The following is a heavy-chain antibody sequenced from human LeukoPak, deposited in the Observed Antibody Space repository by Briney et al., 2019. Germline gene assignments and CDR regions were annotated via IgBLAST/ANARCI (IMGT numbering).Heavy chain of an antibody. J-gene: IGHJ4*02. CDR2: ISYDGSNK. Sequence: GGSLRHSCAASGFTFSSYGMHWVRQAPGKGLEWVAVISYDGSNKYYADSVKGRFTISRDNSKNTLYLQMNSLRAEDTAVYYCAKDRDDFWSGYYFDYWGQGTLVTVSS. CDR1: GFTFSSYG. V-gene: IGHV3-30*18. CDR3: AKDRDDFWSGYYFDY. D-gene: IGHD3-3*01.